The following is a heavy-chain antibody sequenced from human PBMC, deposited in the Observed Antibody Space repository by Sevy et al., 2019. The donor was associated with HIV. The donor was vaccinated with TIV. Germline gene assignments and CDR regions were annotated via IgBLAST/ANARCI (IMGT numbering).Heavy chain of an antibody. CDR2: IYYSGST. CDR3: ARLVISQYNSGPFDY. Sequence: SETLSLTCTVSGGSISSYYWSWIRQPPGKGLEWIGYIYYSGSTNYNPSLKSRVTISVDTSKNQFSLKLSSVTAADTAVYYCARLVISQYNSGPFDYWGQGTLVTVSS. CDR1: GGSISSYY. V-gene: IGHV4-59*12. J-gene: IGHJ4*02. D-gene: IGHD6-19*01.